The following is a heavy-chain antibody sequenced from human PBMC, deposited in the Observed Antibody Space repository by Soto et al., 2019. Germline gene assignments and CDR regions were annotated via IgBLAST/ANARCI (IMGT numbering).Heavy chain of an antibody. CDR1: GFIFKSYS. CDR3: ARDGYCSGGGCLDGLDV. D-gene: IGHD2-15*01. CDR2: ISADGTAK. V-gene: IGHV3-30-3*01. J-gene: IGHJ6*02. Sequence: LGLSCAASGFIFKSYSMHWVRQAPGKGLEWVALISADGTAKYYADSVKGRFTISRDDSRNTVSLQVNTLRGGDTAVYYCARDGYCSGGGCLDGLDVWGQGATVTVSS.